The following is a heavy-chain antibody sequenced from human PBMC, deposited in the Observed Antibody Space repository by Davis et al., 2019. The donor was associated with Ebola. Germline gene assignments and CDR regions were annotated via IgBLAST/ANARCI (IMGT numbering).Heavy chain of an antibody. J-gene: IGHJ2*01. D-gene: IGHD1-14*01. CDR3: ARDLPGGDWYFDL. Sequence: GESLKISCAASGFTFSSYGMHWVRQAPGKGLEWVAVISYDGSNKYYADSVKGRFTISRDNSKNTLYLQMSSLRAEDTAVYYCARDLPGGDWYFDLWGRGTLATVSS. CDR1: GFTFSSYG. CDR2: ISYDGSNK. V-gene: IGHV3-30*03.